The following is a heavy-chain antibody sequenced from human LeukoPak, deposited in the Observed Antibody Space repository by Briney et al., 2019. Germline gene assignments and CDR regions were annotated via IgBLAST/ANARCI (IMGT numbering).Heavy chain of an antibody. CDR3: AKDPGYCSSTSCLGAFDI. CDR2: IYSGDNT. V-gene: IGHV3-66*01. CDR1: GFTVSSNY. D-gene: IGHD2-2*01. Sequence: GGSLRLSCAASGFTVSSNYMSWVRQAPGKGLEWVSVIYSGDNTYYADSVKGRFTISRDISKNTLYLQMNSLRAEDTAVYYCAKDPGYCSSTSCLGAFDIWGQGTMVTVSS. J-gene: IGHJ3*02.